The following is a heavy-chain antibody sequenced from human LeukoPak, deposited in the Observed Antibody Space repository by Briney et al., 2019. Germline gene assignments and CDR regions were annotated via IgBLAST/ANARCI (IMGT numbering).Heavy chain of an antibody. CDR1: GFTFSSYW. J-gene: IGHJ6*04. Sequence: PGGSLRLSCAPSGFTFSSYWMLWVRQAPGKGLEWVASIKQDGSEKYYVDSMKGRFTISRDNAKNSLYLQMNSLRVEDTAVYYCARMARGPDVWGKGTTVTVSS. CDR3: ARMARGPDV. D-gene: IGHD5-24*01. CDR2: IKQDGSEK. V-gene: IGHV3-7*01.